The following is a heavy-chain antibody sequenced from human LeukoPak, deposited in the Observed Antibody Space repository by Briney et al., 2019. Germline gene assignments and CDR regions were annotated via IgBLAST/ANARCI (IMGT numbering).Heavy chain of an antibody. D-gene: IGHD1-20*01. CDR1: GDSVSSDRSA. J-gene: IGHJ4*02. CDR3: VRRADDNSYFYY. V-gene: IGHV6-1*01. Sequence: SQTLSLTCAISGDSVSSDRSAWNWIRQSPSGGLEWLGRTYYRSKWYNHYAESVRGRIIITPDTSKNQFSLLLNSVSAEDTAVYYCVRRADDNSYFYYWSQGTLATVSS. CDR2: TYYRSKWYN.